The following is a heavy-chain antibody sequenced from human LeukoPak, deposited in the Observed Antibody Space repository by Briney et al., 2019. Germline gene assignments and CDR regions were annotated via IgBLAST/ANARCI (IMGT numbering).Heavy chain of an antibody. Sequence: PSETLSLTCTVSGGSVSSGSYYWSWIRQPPGKGLEWIGYIYYSGSTNYNPSLKSRVTISVDTSKNQFSLKLSSVTAADTAVYYCARVYGDYGRVFDYWGQGTLVTVSS. CDR1: GGSVSSGSYY. D-gene: IGHD4-17*01. V-gene: IGHV4-61*01. CDR3: ARVYGDYGRVFDY. CDR2: IYYSGST. J-gene: IGHJ4*02.